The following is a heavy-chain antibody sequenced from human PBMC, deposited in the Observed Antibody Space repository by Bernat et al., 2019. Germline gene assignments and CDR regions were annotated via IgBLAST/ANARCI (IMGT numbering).Heavy chain of an antibody. D-gene: IGHD2-15*01. CDR1: GFTFSDYY. Sequence: QVQLVESGGGLVKPGGSLRLSCAASGFTFSDYYMSWIRQAPGKGLEGGSYISSSSSYTNYADSVKGRFTISRDNAKNSLYLQMNSLRAEDTAVYYCARGGSNCSGGSCYPYHWFDPWGQGTLVTVSS. CDR2: ISSSSSYT. J-gene: IGHJ5*02. CDR3: ARGGSNCSGGSCYPYHWFDP. V-gene: IGHV3-11*06.